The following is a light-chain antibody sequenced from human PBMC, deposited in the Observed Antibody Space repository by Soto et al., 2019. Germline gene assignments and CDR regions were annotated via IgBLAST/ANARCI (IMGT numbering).Light chain of an antibody. CDR2: NDN. CDR3: AAWDETLIDV. J-gene: IGLJ1*01. CDR1: SSNIGSNT. Sequence: QSVLTQPPSASGTPGQTVTISCSGSSSNIGSNTVSWYQQLPGAAPTLLIYNDNERPSGVPDRFSGSKSDTSASLAISGLQSEDEADYYCAAWDETLIDVFGTGTKLTVL. V-gene: IGLV1-44*01.